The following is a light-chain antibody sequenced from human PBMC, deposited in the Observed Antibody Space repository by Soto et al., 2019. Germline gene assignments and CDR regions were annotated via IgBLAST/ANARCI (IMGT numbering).Light chain of an antibody. CDR2: DVS. CDR1: SSDVGGYNN. V-gene: IGLV2-14*01. CDR3: SSYTSSSTVV. J-gene: IGLJ2*01. Sequence: QSALTQHASVSGSPGRSITISCTGTSSDVGGYNNVSWYQQHPGKAPKLMIYDVSNRPSGVSNRFSGSKSGNTASLTISGLQAEDEADYYCSSYTSSSTVVFGGWTKL.